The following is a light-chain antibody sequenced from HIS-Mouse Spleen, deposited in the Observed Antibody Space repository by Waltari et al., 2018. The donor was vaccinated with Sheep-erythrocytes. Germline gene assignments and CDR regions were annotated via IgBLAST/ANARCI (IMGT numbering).Light chain of an antibody. J-gene: IGLJ1*01. V-gene: IGLV2-11*01. Sequence: QSALTQPRSVSGSPGQSVTISCTGTSSDVGGYNYVSWYQQHPGKAPKLMIYDVSKRPSRVPDRFSGSKSGNTASLTISGLQAEDEADSYCCSYAGSYNHVFATGTKVTVL. CDR1: SSDVGGYNY. CDR3: CSYAGSYNHV. CDR2: DVS.